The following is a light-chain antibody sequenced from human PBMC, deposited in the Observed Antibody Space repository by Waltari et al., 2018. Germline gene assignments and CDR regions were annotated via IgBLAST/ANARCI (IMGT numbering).Light chain of an antibody. CDR1: RSNIRNNV. CDR2: YDD. Sequence: QSVLTQPPSVSDAPRPRVTIPCSGSRSNIRNNVLTWYQQPPGKAPKLLIYYDDLLPSGVSDRFSGSKSGTSASLAISGLQSEDEADYYCSAWDDSLNGPVFGGGTKLTVL. J-gene: IGLJ2*01. V-gene: IGLV1-36*01. CDR3: SAWDDSLNGPV.